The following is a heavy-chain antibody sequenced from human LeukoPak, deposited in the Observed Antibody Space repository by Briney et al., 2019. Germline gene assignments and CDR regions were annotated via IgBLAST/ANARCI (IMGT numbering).Heavy chain of an antibody. CDR3: PKDRAEAYDFWSGYYDYYYYGMDV. Sequence: GSLRLSCAASGFTFSSHAMSWVRQAPGRGLEWVSAISGSGGSTYYADSVKGRFTISRDNSKNTLYLQLNSLRAEATAVYYCPKDRAEAYDFWSGYYDYYYYGMDVWGQGTTVTVSS. D-gene: IGHD3-3*01. V-gene: IGHV3-23*01. J-gene: IGHJ6*02. CDR2: ISGSGGST. CDR1: GFTFSSHA.